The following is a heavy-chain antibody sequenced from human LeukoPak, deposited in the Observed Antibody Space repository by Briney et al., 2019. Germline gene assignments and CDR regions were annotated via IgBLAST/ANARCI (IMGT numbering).Heavy chain of an antibody. CDR1: GYSISSGYY. CDR2: IYHSGST. Sequence: KPSETLSLTCTVSGYSISSGYYWGWIRQPPGKGLEWIGSIYHSGSTYYNPSLKSRVTISVDTSKNQFSLKLSSVTAADTAVYYCARERGVLRVDYWGQGALVTVSS. J-gene: IGHJ4*02. V-gene: IGHV4-38-2*02. D-gene: IGHD2-8*02. CDR3: ARERGVLRVDY.